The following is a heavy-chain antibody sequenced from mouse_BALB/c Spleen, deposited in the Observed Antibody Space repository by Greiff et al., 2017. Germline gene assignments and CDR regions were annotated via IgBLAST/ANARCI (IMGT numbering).Heavy chain of an antibody. Sequence: DVKLQESGPGLVKPSQSLSLTCTVTGYSITSDYAWNWIRQFPGNKLEWMGYISYSGSTSYNPSLKSRISITRDTSKNQFFLQLNSVTTEDTATYYCARDYGYDGNYAMDYWGQGTSVTVSS. J-gene: IGHJ4*01. CDR2: ISYSGST. CDR1: GYSITSDYA. D-gene: IGHD2-2*01. V-gene: IGHV3-2*02. CDR3: ARDYGYDGNYAMDY.